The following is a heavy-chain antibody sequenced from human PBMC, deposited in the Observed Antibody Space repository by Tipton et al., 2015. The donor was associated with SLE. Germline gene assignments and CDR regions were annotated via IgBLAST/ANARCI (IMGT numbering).Heavy chain of an antibody. CDR2: INHSGST. CDR3: ASGGYGSGSHYLGGWFDP. J-gene: IGHJ5*02. V-gene: IGHV4-34*01. CDR1: GGSFSGYY. Sequence: TLSLTCAVYGGSFSGYYWSWIRQPPGKGLEWIGEINHSGSTKYNPSLKSRVTISADTSKNQFSLKLSSLTAADTAVYYCASGGYGSGSHYLGGWFDPWGRGTLVTVSS. D-gene: IGHD3-10*01.